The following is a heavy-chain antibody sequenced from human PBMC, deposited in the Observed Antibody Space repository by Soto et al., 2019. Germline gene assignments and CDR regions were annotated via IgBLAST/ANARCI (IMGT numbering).Heavy chain of an antibody. J-gene: IGHJ6*03. V-gene: IGHV1-8*01. CDR2: MNPNSGNT. D-gene: IGHD6-13*01. CDR1: GYTFTSYD. Sequence: QVQLVQSGAEVKKPGASVKVSCKASGYTFTSYDINWVRQATGQGLEWMGWMNPNSGNTGYAQKFQGRVTMPRNSSISTAYMELSSLRSEDTAVYYCARGPGSWYYYYMDVWGKGTTVTVSS. CDR3: ARGPGSWYYYYMDV.